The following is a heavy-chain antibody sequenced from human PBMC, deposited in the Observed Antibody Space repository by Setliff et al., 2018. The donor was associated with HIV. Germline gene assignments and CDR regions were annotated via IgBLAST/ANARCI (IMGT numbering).Heavy chain of an antibody. CDR1: GGSISSSNYY. Sequence: SETLSLTCTVSGGSISSSNYYWGWNRQPPGKGLEWIGSIYYSGSTYYNPSLKSRVTISVDASKNQFSLKLSSVTAADTAVYYCARANFWSGYYGYWGQGTLVTVSS. CDR2: IYYSGST. D-gene: IGHD3-3*01. V-gene: IGHV4-39*07. J-gene: IGHJ4*02. CDR3: ARANFWSGYYGY.